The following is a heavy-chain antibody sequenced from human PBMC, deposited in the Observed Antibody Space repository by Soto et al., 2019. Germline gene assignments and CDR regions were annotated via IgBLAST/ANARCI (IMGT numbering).Heavy chain of an antibody. V-gene: IGHV5-51*01. Sequence: GESLKISCKGSGYSFTSYWIGWVRQMPGKGLEWMGIIYPGDSDTRYNPSFQGQVTISADKSISNAYLQWSSLKASDTAMYYCARQGCSGGSCYSDYYYYGMDVWGQGTTVTVSS. D-gene: IGHD2-15*01. CDR3: ARQGCSGGSCYSDYYYYGMDV. CDR2: IYPGDSDT. CDR1: GYSFTSYW. J-gene: IGHJ6*02.